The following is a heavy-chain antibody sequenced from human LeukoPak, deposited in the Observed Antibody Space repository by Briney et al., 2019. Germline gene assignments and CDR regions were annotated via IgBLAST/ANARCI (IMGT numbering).Heavy chain of an antibody. CDR2: ISSSSSYI. J-gene: IGHJ6*02. V-gene: IGHV3-21*01. CDR1: GFTFSSYS. Sequence: TGGSLRLSCAASGFTFSSYSMNWVRQAPGKGLEWVSSISSSSSYIYYADSVKGRFTISRDNAKNSLYLQMNSLRAEDTAVYYCARDHDYGDYAYYYGMDVWGQGTTVTVSS. CDR3: ARDHDYGDYAYYYGMDV. D-gene: IGHD4-17*01.